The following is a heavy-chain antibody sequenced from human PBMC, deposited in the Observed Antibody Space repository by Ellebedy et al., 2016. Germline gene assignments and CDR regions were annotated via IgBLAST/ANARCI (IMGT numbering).Heavy chain of an antibody. Sequence: GGSLRLXCAASGFTFSSYGMHWVRQAPGKGLEWVAVMSYDGITKYFGDSLKGRLTISRDNSKNMLYLQMNSLRAEDTAVYYCAKDLHDSGSGSFSLDNWGQGTLVTVSS. CDR1: GFTFSSYG. V-gene: IGHV3-30*18. J-gene: IGHJ4*02. D-gene: IGHD3-10*01. CDR3: AKDLHDSGSGSFSLDN. CDR2: MSYDGITK.